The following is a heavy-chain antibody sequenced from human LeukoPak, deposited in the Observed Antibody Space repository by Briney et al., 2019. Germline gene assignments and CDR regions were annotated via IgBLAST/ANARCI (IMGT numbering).Heavy chain of an antibody. CDR2: IYTSGIT. Sequence: SETLSLTCTVSGDSISSYYWSWIRQPAGKGPEWIGRIYTSGITAYNPSLESRVTISIDTSKNQFSLRLYSVTAADTAVYYCARESRTVQMATSMHGHWFDPWGQGTLVTVSS. D-gene: IGHD5-24*01. V-gene: IGHV4-4*07. CDR3: ARESRTVQMATSMHGHWFDP. J-gene: IGHJ5*02. CDR1: GDSISSYY.